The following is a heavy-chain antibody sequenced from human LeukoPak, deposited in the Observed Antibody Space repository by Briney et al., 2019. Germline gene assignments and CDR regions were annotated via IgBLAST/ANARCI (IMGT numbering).Heavy chain of an antibody. CDR1: GGSISSYY. V-gene: IGHV4-59*01. D-gene: IGHD1-26*01. Sequence: SETLSLTCTVSGGSISSYYGSWIRKPPGKGLERIGYIYSSGSTTYNPSLKSRVTISVDTSKNQFSLKLSSVTAADTAVYYCARSVGSERDFDYWGQGTLVTVSS. CDR2: IYSSGST. CDR3: ARSVGSERDFDY. J-gene: IGHJ4*02.